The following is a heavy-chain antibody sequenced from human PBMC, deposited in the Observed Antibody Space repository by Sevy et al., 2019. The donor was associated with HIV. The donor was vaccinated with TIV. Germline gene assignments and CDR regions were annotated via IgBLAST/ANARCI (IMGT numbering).Heavy chain of an antibody. Sequence: SETLSLTCTVSGGSISGSSYYWGWIRQPPGKGLEWIGSIYYSGSTYYNPSLKSRVTISVDTSKNQFSLKLSSVTAADTAVYYCARDNYDRSGYYYAALRFFQHWGQGTLVTVSS. J-gene: IGHJ1*01. V-gene: IGHV4-39*02. D-gene: IGHD3-22*01. CDR2: IYYSGST. CDR3: ARDNYDRSGYYYAALRFFQH. CDR1: GGSISGSSYY.